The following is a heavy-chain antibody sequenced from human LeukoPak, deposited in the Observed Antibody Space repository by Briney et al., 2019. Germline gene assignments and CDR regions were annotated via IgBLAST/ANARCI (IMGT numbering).Heavy chain of an antibody. V-gene: IGHV3-48*01. CDR1: GITFNTYS. CDR2: VKSGNHDI. CDR3: ARDSDWAFDY. J-gene: IGHJ4*02. D-gene: IGHD3-9*01. Sequence: GGSLRLSCAASGITFNTYSMNWVRQAPGKGLEWLSYVKSGNHDIQYADSVTGRFTVSRDSATNSLYLQMNDLKAEDTAVYYCARDSDWAFDYWGQGSLVTVSS.